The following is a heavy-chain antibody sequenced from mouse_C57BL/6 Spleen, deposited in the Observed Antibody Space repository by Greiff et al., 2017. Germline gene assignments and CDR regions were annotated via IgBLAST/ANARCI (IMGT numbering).Heavy chain of an antibody. Sequence: VQLQQPGAELVRPGSSVKLSCKASGYTFTSYWMHWVKQRPIQGLEWIGNIDPSDSETHYNQKFKDKATLTVDKSSSTAYMQLSSLTSADSAVYYCARSNSNYLLAYWGQGTLVTVSA. D-gene: IGHD2-5*01. CDR2: IDPSDSET. CDR3: ARSNSNYLLAY. V-gene: IGHV1-52*01. J-gene: IGHJ3*01. CDR1: GYTFTSYW.